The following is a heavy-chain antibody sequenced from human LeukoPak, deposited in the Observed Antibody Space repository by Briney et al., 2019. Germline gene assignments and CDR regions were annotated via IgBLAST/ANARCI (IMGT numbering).Heavy chain of an antibody. CDR3: QGRAMVTNDY. CDR1: GFTFSSYA. V-gene: IGHV3-30-3*01. CDR2: ISYDGSNK. J-gene: IGHJ4*02. D-gene: IGHD5-18*01. Sequence: PGRSLRLSCAASGFTFSSYAMHWVRQVPGKGLERVAVISYDGSNKYYADSVKGRFTISRDNSKNTLYLQMNSLRAEDTAVYYCQGRAMVTNDYWGQGTLVTVSS.